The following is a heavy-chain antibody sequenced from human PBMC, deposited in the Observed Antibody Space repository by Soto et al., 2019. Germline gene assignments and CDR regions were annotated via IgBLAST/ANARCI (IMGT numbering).Heavy chain of an antibody. CDR2: ISWNSGSI. J-gene: IGHJ4*02. V-gene: IGHV3-9*01. Sequence: GGSLRLSCAASGFTFDDYGMHWVRQAPGKGLEWVSGISWNSGSIGYADSAKGRFTISRDNAKNSLYLQMNSLRAEDTALYYCAKVYYYGSGALDYWGQGTLVTVSS. D-gene: IGHD3-10*01. CDR3: AKVYYYGSGALDY. CDR1: GFTFDDYG.